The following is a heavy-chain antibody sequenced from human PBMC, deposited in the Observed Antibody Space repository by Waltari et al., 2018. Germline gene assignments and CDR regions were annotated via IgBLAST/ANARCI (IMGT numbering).Heavy chain of an antibody. CDR2: LYGDGRT. CDR1: GFSVSSNY. CDR3: VRGVAGGFDI. D-gene: IGHD6-19*01. J-gene: IGHJ3*02. Sequence: VLEAGGGLIQPGGTRSIYCGGSGFSVSSNYMSWVRQAPGKGLEWVSVLYGDGRTYYAESVKGRFIISRDNSKNTVYFQMNRLQTEDTAVYFCVRGVAGGFDIWGQGTLVTVSS. V-gene: IGHV3-53*01.